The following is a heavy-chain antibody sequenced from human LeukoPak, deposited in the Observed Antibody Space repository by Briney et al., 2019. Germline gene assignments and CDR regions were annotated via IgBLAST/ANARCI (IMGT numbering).Heavy chain of an antibody. J-gene: IGHJ2*01. CDR1: GGSISSYY. V-gene: IGHV4-59*12. CDR3: ARDSYRSYWYFDL. Sequence: SETLSLTCTVSGGSISSYYWSWIRQPPGKGLEWIGYIYYSGSTNYNPSLKSRVTISVDTSKNQFSLKLSSVTAADTAVYYCARDSYRSYWYFDLWGRGTLVTVSS. CDR2: IYYSGST.